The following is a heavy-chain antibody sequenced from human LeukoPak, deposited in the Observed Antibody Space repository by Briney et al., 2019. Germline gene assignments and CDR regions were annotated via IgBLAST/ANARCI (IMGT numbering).Heavy chain of an antibody. CDR2: ISGSGGST. CDR1: GFTFSSYA. Sequence: PGRSLRLSCAASGFTFSSYAMSWVRQAPGKGLEWVSAISGSGGSTYYADSVKGRFTISRDNSKNTLYLQMNSLRAEDTAVYYCVGDSSGYFAFDIWGQGTMVTVSS. CDR3: VGDSSGYFAFDI. J-gene: IGHJ3*02. V-gene: IGHV3-23*01. D-gene: IGHD3-22*01.